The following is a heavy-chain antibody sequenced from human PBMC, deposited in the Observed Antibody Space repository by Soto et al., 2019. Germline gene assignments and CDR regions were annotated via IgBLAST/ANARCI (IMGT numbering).Heavy chain of an antibody. CDR1: GDSISSGDYY. D-gene: IGHD3-9*01. V-gene: IGHV4-30-4*01. CDR2: IFYSGGT. J-gene: IGHJ4*02. Sequence: SETLSLTCTVSGDSISSGDYYWGWIRQPPGKGLEWIGYIFYSGGTYYNPSLKSRVTISVDTSKNQFSLKLSSVTAADTAVYYCARGETHDVLTGYYFDCWGQGTLVTVSS. CDR3: ARGETHDVLTGYYFDC.